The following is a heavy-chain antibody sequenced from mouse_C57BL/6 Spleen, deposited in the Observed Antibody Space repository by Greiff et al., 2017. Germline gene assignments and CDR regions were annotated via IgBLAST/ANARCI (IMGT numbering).Heavy chain of an antibody. V-gene: IGHV1-76*01. J-gene: IGHJ4*01. CDR1: GYTFTDYY. Sequence: QVQLKESGAELVRPGASVKLSCKASGYTFTDYYINWVKQRPGQGLEWIARIYPGSGNTYYNEKFKGKATLTAEKSSSTAYMQLSSLTSEDSAVYFCARGDQAYYYAMDYWGQGTSVTVSS. CDR3: ARGDQAYYYAMDY. CDR2: IYPGSGNT. D-gene: IGHD2-13*01.